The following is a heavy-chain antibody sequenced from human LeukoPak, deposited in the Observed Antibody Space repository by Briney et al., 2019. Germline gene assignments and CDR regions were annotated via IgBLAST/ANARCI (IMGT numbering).Heavy chain of an antibody. V-gene: IGHV3-48*04. J-gene: IGHJ6*03. CDR2: ISSASGTT. CDR3: ARIAYLDEGMDV. D-gene: IGHD2-21*01. Sequence: GGSLRLSCAASGFSLRNYGMNWVRQAPGKGLEWVSYISSASGTTIYADSVKGRFTISRDNAGNSLYLQMSSLRAEETAVYFCARIAYLDEGMDVWGKGTTVTVSS. CDR1: GFSLRNYG.